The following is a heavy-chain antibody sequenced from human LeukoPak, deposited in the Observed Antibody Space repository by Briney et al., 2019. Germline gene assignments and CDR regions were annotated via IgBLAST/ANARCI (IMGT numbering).Heavy chain of an antibody. J-gene: IGHJ6*03. D-gene: IGHD2-2*01. Sequence: ASVKVSCKASGYTFTGYYMHWVRQAPGQGLEWMGGFDPEDGETIYAQNFQGRVTMTEDTSTDTAYMELSSLRFEDTAVYYCATSDCSSDNCYGGYYYYMDVWGEGTTVTVSS. CDR1: GYTFTGYY. CDR2: FDPEDGET. V-gene: IGHV1-24*01. CDR3: ATSDCSSDNCYGGYYYYMDV.